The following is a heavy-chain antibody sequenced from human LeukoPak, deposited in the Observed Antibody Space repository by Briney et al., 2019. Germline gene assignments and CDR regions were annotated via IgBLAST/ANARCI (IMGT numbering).Heavy chain of an antibody. V-gene: IGHV3-23*01. CDR1: GFTFSSYA. Sequence: GGSLRLSCVASGFTFSSYAMDWARQAPGQGLQWVSAVGTSADTYYADSVRGRFTISRDNSKNTLYLQMDSLRAEDTAIYYCTRKTPGRTPFDYWGQGILVTVSS. CDR3: TRKTPGRTPFDY. J-gene: IGHJ4*02. D-gene: IGHD2-15*01. CDR2: VGTSADT.